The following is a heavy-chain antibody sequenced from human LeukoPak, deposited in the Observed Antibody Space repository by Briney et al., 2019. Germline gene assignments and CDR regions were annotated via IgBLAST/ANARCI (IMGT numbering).Heavy chain of an antibody. CDR3: ARALLSGDHSIGN. CDR1: GGSISSYY. J-gene: IGHJ4*02. D-gene: IGHD7-27*01. V-gene: IGHV4-4*07. Sequence: PSEPLALTCTVWGGSISSYYWSGIRQPAGRGREGIGRIYVSESSSYNPTLNSRVTISVDTSKNQFYLTLSSVTATDTAVYYYARALLSGDHSIGNWGQGTLVTVSS. CDR2: IYVSESS.